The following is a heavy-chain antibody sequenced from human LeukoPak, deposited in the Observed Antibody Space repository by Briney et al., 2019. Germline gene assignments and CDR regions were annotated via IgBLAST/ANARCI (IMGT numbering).Heavy chain of an antibody. D-gene: IGHD2-2*01. J-gene: IGHJ4*02. CDR3: ARDYCSSTSCLFDY. CDR1: GYTFTGYH. CDR2: INPNSGDT. Sequence: ASVKVSCKASGYTFTGYHMHWVRQAPGQGLEWMGRINPNSGDTNYAQNFQGRVTMTRDTSISTAYMELSRLRSDDTAVYYCARDYCSSTSCLFDYWGQGTLVTVPS. V-gene: IGHV1-2*06.